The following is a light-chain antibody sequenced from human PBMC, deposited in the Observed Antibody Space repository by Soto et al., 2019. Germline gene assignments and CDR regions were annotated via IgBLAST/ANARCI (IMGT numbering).Light chain of an antibody. CDR1: SSNIGAGYD. CDR3: QSYDSSLSGSV. Sequence: QSVLTQPPSVSGAPGQRVTISCTGSSSNIGAGYDVHWYQQLPGTAPKLLIYDNRNRPSGVPDRFSGSKSGTSASLAITGLQAEDEADYYCQSYDSSLSGSVFGGGTNLTVL. J-gene: IGLJ2*01. CDR2: DNR. V-gene: IGLV1-40*01.